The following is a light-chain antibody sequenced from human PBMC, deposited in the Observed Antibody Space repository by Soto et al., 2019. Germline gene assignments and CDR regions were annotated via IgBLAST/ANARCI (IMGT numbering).Light chain of an antibody. Sequence: QSVLTQPPSVSGAPGQRVTISCTGSSSNIGAGYDVHWYQQLPGTAPKLLIYGNSNRPSGVPDRFAGSKSGTSASLAITGLQAEDEADYYCQSYDSSLRGPLVVFGGGTKLTVL. V-gene: IGLV1-40*01. J-gene: IGLJ2*01. CDR1: SSNIGAGYD. CDR2: GNS. CDR3: QSYDSSLRGPLVV.